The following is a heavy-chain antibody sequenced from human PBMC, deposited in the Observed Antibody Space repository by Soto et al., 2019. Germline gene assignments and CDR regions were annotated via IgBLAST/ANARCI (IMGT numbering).Heavy chain of an antibody. CDR1: GGSISRGAYF. J-gene: IGHJ4*02. CDR2: ISYTGAT. Sequence: QVHLQESGPGQVRPSQTLSLSCSVSGGSISRGAYFWTWIRQFPGKVLEWIAYISYTGATYYNPSLKSRVSKLADTSKNQLSLKVNFVTSADTAVYYCARGGPVSVSPAWQLLGYFDYWGQGTLVTVSS. D-gene: IGHD2-15*01. V-gene: IGHV4-31*03. CDR3: ARGGPVSVSPAWQLLGYFDY.